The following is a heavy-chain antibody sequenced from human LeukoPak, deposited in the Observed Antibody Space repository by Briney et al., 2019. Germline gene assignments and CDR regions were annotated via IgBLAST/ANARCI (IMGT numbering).Heavy chain of an antibody. CDR1: GLTFSSYA. D-gene: IGHD3-22*01. V-gene: IGHV3-23*01. CDR3: ARDRWYDGSGYIAAFDY. J-gene: IGHJ4*02. CDR2: ISGSAGST. Sequence: GGSLRLSCAASGLTFSSYAMSWVRQAPGKGLEWVSAISGSAGSTYYADSVKGRFTISRDNSKNTLYLQVSSLRAEDTAVYYCARDRWYDGSGYIAAFDYWGRGTLVTVS.